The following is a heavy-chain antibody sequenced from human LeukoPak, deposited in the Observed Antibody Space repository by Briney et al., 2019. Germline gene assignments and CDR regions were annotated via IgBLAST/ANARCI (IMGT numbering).Heavy chain of an antibody. V-gene: IGHV3-30-3*01. CDR2: ISYDGSNK. CDR3: AKGVGGGNSVYFDY. CDR1: GFTFSSYA. Sequence: GGSLRLSCAASGFTFSSYAMHWVRQAPGKGLEWVAVISYDGSNKYYADSVKGRFTISRDNSRNTLYLQMNSLRAEDTAVYYCAKGVGGGNSVYFDYWGQGTLVTVSS. J-gene: IGHJ4*02. D-gene: IGHD4-23*01.